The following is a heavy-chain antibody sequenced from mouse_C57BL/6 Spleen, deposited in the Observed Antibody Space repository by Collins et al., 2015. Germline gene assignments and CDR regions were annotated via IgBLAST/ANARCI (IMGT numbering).Heavy chain of an antibody. J-gene: IGHJ2*01. CDR1: GYTFTSYW. D-gene: IGHD4-1*01. Sequence: QVQLQQPGAELVKPGASVKMSCKASGYTFTSYWITWVKQRPGQGLEWIGDIYPGSGSTNYNEKFKSKATLTVDTSSSTAYMQLSSLTSEDSAVYYCARGANWESYFDYWGQGTTLTVSS. V-gene: IGHV1-55*01. CDR3: ARGANWESYFDY. CDR2: IYPGSGST.